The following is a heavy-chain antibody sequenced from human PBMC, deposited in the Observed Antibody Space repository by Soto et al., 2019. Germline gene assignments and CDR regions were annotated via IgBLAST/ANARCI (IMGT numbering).Heavy chain of an antibody. V-gene: IGHV3-9*01. J-gene: IGHJ3*02. CDR3: AKVASYPARDGFDI. Sequence: GGSLRLSCAASGFTFDDYAMHWVRQSPGKGLEWVSGISWYSGSIGYADSVKGRFAISRDYAKNSLYLQMNSLRAEDTALYYCAKVASYPARDGFDIWGPGTMVTVSS. CDR2: ISWYSGSI. CDR1: GFTFDDYA. D-gene: IGHD6-6*01.